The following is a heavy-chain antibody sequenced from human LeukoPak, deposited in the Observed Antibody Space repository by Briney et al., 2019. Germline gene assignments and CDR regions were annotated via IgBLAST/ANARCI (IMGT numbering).Heavy chain of an antibody. CDR1: GFTSFDFP. CDR2: IRTDGTI. V-gene: IGHV3-69-1*01. CDR3: ARDNIWAFDI. Sequence: GGSLRLSCEASGFTSFDFPMNWVREAPGKGLEWVSHIRTDGTITYADSVKGRFTISRDDAKTSVYLQMNSLRDEDTAIYYCARDNIWAFDIWGQGTMVTVAS. J-gene: IGHJ3*02. D-gene: IGHD2/OR15-2a*01.